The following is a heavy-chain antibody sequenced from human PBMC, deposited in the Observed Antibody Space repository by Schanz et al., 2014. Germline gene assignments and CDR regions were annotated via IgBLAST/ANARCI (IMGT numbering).Heavy chain of an antibody. D-gene: IGHD1-1*01. CDR3: ARDRGNADLDY. CDR1: GFTFDKYA. J-gene: IGHJ4*02. V-gene: IGHV3-23*04. Sequence: EVQLVESGGGLVQPGKSLRLSCAASGFTFDKYAMHWVRQAPGKGLEWVSALSEGGGGTHYADSVKGRFTISRDNAENTLFLQMNSLRAEDTALDYCARDRGNADLDYWGQGTLVTVSS. CDR2: LSEGGGGT.